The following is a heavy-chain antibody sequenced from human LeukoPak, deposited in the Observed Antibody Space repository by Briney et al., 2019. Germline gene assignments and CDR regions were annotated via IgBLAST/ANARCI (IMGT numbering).Heavy chain of an antibody. CDR2: ISWNSGSI. Sequence: PGGSLRLSCAASGLTFDDYAMHWVRQAPGKGLEWVSGISWNSGSIGYADSVKGRFTISRDNAKNSLYLQMNSLRAEDTALYYCAKSPAGYSYGSWFDPWGQGTLVTVSS. J-gene: IGHJ5*02. CDR3: AKSPAGYSYGSWFDP. V-gene: IGHV3-9*01. CDR1: GLTFDDYA. D-gene: IGHD5-18*01.